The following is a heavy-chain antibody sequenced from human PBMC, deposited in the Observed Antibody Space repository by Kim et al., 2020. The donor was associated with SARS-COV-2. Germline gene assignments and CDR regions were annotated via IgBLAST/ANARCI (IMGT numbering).Heavy chain of an antibody. CDR2: IYYSGST. J-gene: IGHJ4*02. V-gene: IGHV4-39*01. CDR1: GGSISSSSYY. Sequence: SETLSLTCTVSGGSISSSSYYWGWIRQPPGKGLEWIGSIYYSGSTYYNPSLKSRVTISVDTSKNQFSLKLSSVTAADTAVYYCAGPILTGYAYYFDYWGQGTLVTVSS. D-gene: IGHD3-9*01. CDR3: AGPILTGYAYYFDY.